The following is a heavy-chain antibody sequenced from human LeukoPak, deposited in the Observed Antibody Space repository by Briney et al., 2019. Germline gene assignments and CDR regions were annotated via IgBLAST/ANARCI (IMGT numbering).Heavy chain of an antibody. CDR3: ARDSDYGDDFDY. Sequence: GGTLRLSCAASGFTFISYWMHWVRQAPGKGLVWVSRINSDGSSTSYADSVKGRFTISRDNAKNTLYLQMNSLRAEDTAVYYCARDSDYGDDFDYWGQGTLVTVSS. V-gene: IGHV3-74*01. J-gene: IGHJ4*02. CDR2: INSDGSST. D-gene: IGHD4-17*01. CDR1: GFTFISYW.